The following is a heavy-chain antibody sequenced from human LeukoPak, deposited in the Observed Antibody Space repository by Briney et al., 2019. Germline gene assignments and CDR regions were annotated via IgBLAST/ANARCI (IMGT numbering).Heavy chain of an antibody. J-gene: IGHJ5*02. V-gene: IGHV1-2*02. CDR1: GGTFSSYA. CDR2: INPNSGGT. Sequence: GASVKVSCKASGGTFSSYAISWVRQAPGQGLEWMGWINPNSGGTNYAQRFQGRVTMTRDTSISTAYMELSRLRSDDTAVYYCARDSSSGSMDPWGQGTLVTVSS. CDR3: ARDSSSGSMDP. D-gene: IGHD1-26*01.